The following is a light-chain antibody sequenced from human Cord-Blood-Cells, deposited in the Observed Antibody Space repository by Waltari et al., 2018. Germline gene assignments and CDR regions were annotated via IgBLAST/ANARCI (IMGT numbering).Light chain of an antibody. CDR2: RNN. V-gene: IGLV1-47*01. J-gene: IGLJ3*02. CDR1: SSNIGSNS. CDR3: AAWDDSLSGRV. Sequence: QSVLTQPPSASGTPGQRVNISCSGSSSNIGSNSVYWYQQLPGTAPKLLIYRNNQRPSGVPDRFSGSKSGTSASLAISGLRSEDEADYYCAAWDDSLSGRVFGGGTKLTVL.